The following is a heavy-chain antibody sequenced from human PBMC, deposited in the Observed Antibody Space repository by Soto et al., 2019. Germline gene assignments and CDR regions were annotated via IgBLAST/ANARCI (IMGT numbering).Heavy chain of an antibody. J-gene: IGHJ4*02. V-gene: IGHV2-5*02. D-gene: IGHD6-19*01. CDR1: GFSLSSTRVA. Sequence: QITLKESGPTLVKPTQTLTLTCTFSGFSLSSTRVAVGWIRQPPGKALEWLALIYWDDDKRYSPFLKSRLTIPNNTPXNQVVLTMTNMDPVDTATYYCAHSVVAGLGYYFDYWGQGTLVTVSS. CDR3: AHSVVAGLGYYFDY. CDR2: IYWDDDK.